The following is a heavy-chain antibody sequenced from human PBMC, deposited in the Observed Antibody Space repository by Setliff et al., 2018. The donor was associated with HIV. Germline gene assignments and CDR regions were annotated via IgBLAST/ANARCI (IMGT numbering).Heavy chain of an antibody. CDR2: FDPEDVET. J-gene: IGHJ4*02. CDR3: ARVGVIVPSVTAPSFGY. V-gene: IGHV1-24*01. CDR1: GYSLTELS. D-gene: IGHD2-2*01. Sequence: ASVKVSCKVSGYSLTELSMHWVRQAPGKGLEWMGGFDPEDVETIYAEKFQGRVTMTEDTATETAYMELNRLTSDDTAVYYCARVGVIVPSVTAPSFGYWGQGTQVTVSS.